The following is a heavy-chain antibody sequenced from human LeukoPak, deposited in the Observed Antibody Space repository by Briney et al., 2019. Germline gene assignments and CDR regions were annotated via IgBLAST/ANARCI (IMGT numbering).Heavy chain of an antibody. Sequence: PGGSLRLSCTAAGFTFNNYAMSWVRQAPGKGLEWVSHISDSGGKTYYADSVKGRFTISRDNSKNTLYLQMDSLRAEDTAVYYCARDKRRDFDYWGQGTLVTVSS. CDR2: ISDSGGKT. V-gene: IGHV3-23*01. CDR3: ARDKRRDFDY. J-gene: IGHJ4*02. CDR1: GFTFNNYA.